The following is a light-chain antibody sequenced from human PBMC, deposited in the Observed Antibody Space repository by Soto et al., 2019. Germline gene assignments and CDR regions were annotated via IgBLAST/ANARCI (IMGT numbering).Light chain of an antibody. V-gene: IGKV3-20*01. CDR2: GAS. Sequence: EIVLTQSPGTLSLSPGERATLSCRASQSVSSSYLAWYQQKPGQAPRLLIYGASRRATGIPDRFSGSGSGTDFTLTISRLEPEDFAGYYCQLYGSSPPSITFGQGTRLEIK. CDR1: QSVSSSY. CDR3: QLYGSSPPSIT. J-gene: IGKJ5*01.